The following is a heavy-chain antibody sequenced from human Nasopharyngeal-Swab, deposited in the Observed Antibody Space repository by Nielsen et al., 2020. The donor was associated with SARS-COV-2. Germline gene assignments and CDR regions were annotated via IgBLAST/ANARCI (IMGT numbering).Heavy chain of an antibody. CDR1: GVIFSKYW. V-gene: IGHV3-74*01. CDR2: VNEDGSRT. D-gene: IGHD2-2*01. CDR3: VKHQGSASDQ. J-gene: IGHJ4*02. Sequence: GESLKISCVASGVIFSKYWMHWVRQVPGKGLVWVSRVNEDGSRTDYADSVRGRFTISRDNAENTLYLQMNSLRVEDTAVYYCVKHQGSASDQWGQGTLVTVSS.